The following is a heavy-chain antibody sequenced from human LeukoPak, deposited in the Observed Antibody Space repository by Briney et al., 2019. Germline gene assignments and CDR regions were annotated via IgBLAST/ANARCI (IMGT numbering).Heavy chain of an antibody. D-gene: IGHD3-10*01. CDR2: ISASSNPM. V-gene: IGHV3-48*03. Sequence: QPGGSLRLSCAASRFTSSNYEMNWVRQAPGKGLEWISYISASSNPMFYADSVKGRFTISRDNAKNSLYLQMKSLRAEDTAIYYYAKDGGSGILYWGQGTLVTVSS. J-gene: IGHJ4*02. CDR3: AKDGGSGILY. CDR1: RFTSSNYE.